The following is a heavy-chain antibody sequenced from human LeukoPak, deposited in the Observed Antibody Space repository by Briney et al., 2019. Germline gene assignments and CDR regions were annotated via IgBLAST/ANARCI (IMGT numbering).Heavy chain of an antibody. Sequence: ASVKVSCKASGYTFTGYYMHWVRQAPGQGLEWMGWINPNSGGTKYAQKFQGRVTMTRDTSISTAYMELSRLRSDDTAVYYCARGHCSSTSCCLPSYGMDVWGQGTTVTVSS. CDR2: INPNSGGT. V-gene: IGHV1-2*02. CDR1: GYTFTGYY. D-gene: IGHD2-2*01. CDR3: ARGHCSSTSCCLPSYGMDV. J-gene: IGHJ6*02.